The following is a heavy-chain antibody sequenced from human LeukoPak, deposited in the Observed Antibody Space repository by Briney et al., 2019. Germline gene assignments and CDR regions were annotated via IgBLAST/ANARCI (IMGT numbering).Heavy chain of an antibody. D-gene: IGHD1-7*01. J-gene: IGHJ4*02. CDR1: GGSISSYY. CDR3: ARDSYNWNYGVDY. Sequence: SETLSLTCTVSGGSISSYYWSWIRQPPGKGLEWIGYIYYSGSTNYNPSLKSRVTISVDTSKNQFSLKLSSVTAADTAVYYCARDSYNWNYGVDYWGQGTLVTVSS. V-gene: IGHV4-59*01. CDR2: IYYSGST.